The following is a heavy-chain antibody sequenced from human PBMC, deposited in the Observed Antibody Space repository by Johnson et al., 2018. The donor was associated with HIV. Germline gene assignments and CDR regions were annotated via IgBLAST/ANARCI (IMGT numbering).Heavy chain of an antibody. Sequence: VQLVESGGGVVQPGRSLRLSCAASGFTFSTYGMHWVRQAPGKGLEWVAVIWFDGSNKYYADSVKGRFTISRDNSKNTLYLQMNSLRAEDTAVYYCASIVVVPAAQDNDAFDIWGQGTMVTVS. D-gene: IGHD2-2*01. V-gene: IGHV3-33*01. CDR1: GFTFSTYG. CDR2: IWFDGSNK. J-gene: IGHJ3*02. CDR3: ASIVVVPAAQDNDAFDI.